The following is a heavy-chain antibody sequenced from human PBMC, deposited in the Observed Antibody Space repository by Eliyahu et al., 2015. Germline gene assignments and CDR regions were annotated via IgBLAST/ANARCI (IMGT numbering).Heavy chain of an antibody. CDR1: GFTFSSYS. J-gene: IGHJ4*02. D-gene: IGHD5-12*01. CDR3: ARGPGYRYYFDY. Sequence: EVQLVESGGGLVKPGGSLRLSCAASGFTFSSYSMNWVRQAPGKGLEWVSSISSSSSYIYYADSVKGRFTISRDNAKNSLYLQMNSLRAEDTAVYYCARGPGYRYYFDYWGQGTLVTVSS. V-gene: IGHV3-21*01. CDR2: ISSSSSYI.